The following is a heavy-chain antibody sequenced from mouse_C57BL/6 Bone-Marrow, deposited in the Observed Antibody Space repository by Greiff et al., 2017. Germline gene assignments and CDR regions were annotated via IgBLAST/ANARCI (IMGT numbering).Heavy chain of an antibody. V-gene: IGHV5-4*01. CDR2: ISDGGSYT. J-gene: IGHJ4*01. CDR3: AREEYAMDY. CDR1: GFTFSSYA. Sequence: EVQGVESGGGLVKPGGSLKLSCAASGFTFSSYAMSWVRQTPEKRLEWVATISDGGSYTYYPDNVKGRFTISRDNAKNNLYLQMSHLKSENPAMYYCAREEYAMDYWGQGTSVTVSS.